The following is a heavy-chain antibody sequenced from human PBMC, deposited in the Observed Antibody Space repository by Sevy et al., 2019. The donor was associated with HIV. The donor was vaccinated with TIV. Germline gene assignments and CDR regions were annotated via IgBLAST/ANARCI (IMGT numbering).Heavy chain of an antibody. Sequence: GGSLRLSCAASGFSFNDHAMHWVRQVPGKGLEWVSGVSWNSRNIGYGDSVKGRFNISRDNANHFLYLEMNSLRPEDTAFYYCAEDINRGCDGVNCYPYYYYFYGLDVWGQGTTVTVSS. CDR3: AEDINRGCDGVNCYPYYYYFYGLDV. J-gene: IGHJ6*02. CDR1: GFSFNDHA. CDR2: VSWNSRNI. V-gene: IGHV3-9*01. D-gene: IGHD2-21*01.